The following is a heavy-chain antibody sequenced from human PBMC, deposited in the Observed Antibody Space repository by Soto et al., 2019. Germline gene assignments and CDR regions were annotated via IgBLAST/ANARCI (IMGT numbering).Heavy chain of an antibody. CDR1: GYSFTSYW. Sequence: GESLKISCKGSGYSFTSYWIGWVRQMPGKGLEWMGIIYPGDSDTRYSPSFQGQVTISADKSISTAYLQWSSLKASDTAMYYCASRQPYSSGWYSVDYWGQGTLVTVSS. CDR2: IYPGDSDT. J-gene: IGHJ4*02. CDR3: ASRQPYSSGWYSVDY. D-gene: IGHD6-19*01. V-gene: IGHV5-51*01.